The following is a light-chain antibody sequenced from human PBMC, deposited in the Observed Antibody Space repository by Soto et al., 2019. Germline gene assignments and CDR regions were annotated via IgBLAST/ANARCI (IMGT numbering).Light chain of an antibody. CDR3: QRRSNWHLT. V-gene: IGKV3-11*01. Sequence: EIVLTQSPATLSLSPGERATLSCRASQSVSSYFAWYQQKPGQAPRLLIYDASNRATGIPARFSGSGSGTDGTLTISSLEPEAFAFYYCQRRSNWHLTFVGLTTVEIK. CDR2: DAS. J-gene: IGKJ4*01. CDR1: QSVSSY.